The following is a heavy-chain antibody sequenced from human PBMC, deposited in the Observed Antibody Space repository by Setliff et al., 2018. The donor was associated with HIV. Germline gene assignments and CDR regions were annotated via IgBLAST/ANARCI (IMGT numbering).Heavy chain of an antibody. Sequence: PSETLSLTCTVSSDSIRFYYWTWIRQPPGKGLEWIGNIYYTGSTNYNPSLKSRITISIDTSKSQFSLKLTSVAAADTAVYYCARDSGGYNYGYFDTWGQGILVTVSS. V-gene: IGHV4-59*01. D-gene: IGHD5-18*01. CDR3: ARDSGGYNYGYFDT. J-gene: IGHJ5*02. CDR1: SDSIRFYY. CDR2: IYYTGST.